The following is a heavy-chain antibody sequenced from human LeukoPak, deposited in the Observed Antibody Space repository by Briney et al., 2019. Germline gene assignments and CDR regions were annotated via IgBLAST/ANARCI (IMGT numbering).Heavy chain of an antibody. J-gene: IGHJ4*02. CDR1: GGTFSSYA. Sequence: SSVKVSCKASGGTFSSYAISWVRQAPGQGLEWMGGIIPIFGTANYAQKFQGRVTITTDESTSTAYMELSSLRSEDTAVYYCARGLFEYSSSPTFAYWGQGPLVPVSS. V-gene: IGHV1-69*05. CDR2: IIPIFGTA. D-gene: IGHD6-6*01. CDR3: ARGLFEYSSSPTFAY.